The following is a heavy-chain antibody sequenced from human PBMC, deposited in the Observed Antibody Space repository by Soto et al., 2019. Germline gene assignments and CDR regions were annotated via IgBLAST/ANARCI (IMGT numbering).Heavy chain of an antibody. J-gene: IGHJ4*02. V-gene: IGHV4-39*01. Sequence: QLQLQESGPGLVKPSETLSLTCTVSGGSITSNNYYWDWIRQPPGKGLEWIGSISYSGSTHYNPSLKSPVTISVDTSKNLFSLKLTSVTAADTAVYYCASHSGMTTVNYWGQGTLVTVSS. CDR2: ISYSGST. D-gene: IGHD4-17*01. CDR1: GGSITSNNYY. CDR3: ASHSGMTTVNY.